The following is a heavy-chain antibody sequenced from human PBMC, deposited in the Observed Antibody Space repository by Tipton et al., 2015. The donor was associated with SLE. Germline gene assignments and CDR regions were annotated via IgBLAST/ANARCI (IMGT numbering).Heavy chain of an antibody. V-gene: IGHV4-34*01. CDR1: GGSFSGYF. Sequence: LRLSCAVYGGSFSGYFWSWIRQPPGKGLEWIGEINHSGSTNYNPSLKSRVTISVDTSKNQFSLKLSSVTAADTAVYYCARADGPEDYWGQGTLVTVSS. CDR3: ARADGPEDY. J-gene: IGHJ4*02. D-gene: IGHD2-2*01. CDR2: INHSGST.